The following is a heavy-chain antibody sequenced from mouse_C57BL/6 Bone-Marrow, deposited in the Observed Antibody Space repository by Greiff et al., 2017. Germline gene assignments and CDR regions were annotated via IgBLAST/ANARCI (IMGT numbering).Heavy chain of an antibody. CDR3: ARVGASGDFMDY. CDR2: INYDGSST. CDR1: GFTFSDYY. J-gene: IGHJ4*01. V-gene: IGHV5-16*01. Sequence: EVKLVESEGGLVQPGSSMKLSCTASGFTFSDYYMAWVRQVPEKGLEWVANINYDGSSTYYLDSLKSRFILSRDTAKNILYLQMSSLKSEDTATYYCARVGASGDFMDYWGQGTSVTVSS. D-gene: IGHD6-1*01.